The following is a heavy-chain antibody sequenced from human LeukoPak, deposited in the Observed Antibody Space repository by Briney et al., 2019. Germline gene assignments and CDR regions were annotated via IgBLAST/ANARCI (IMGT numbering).Heavy chain of an antibody. V-gene: IGHV4-39*01. J-gene: IGHJ4*02. CDR2: IYYGGPT. Sequence: SETLSLTCTVSGGSISRSSYWWDWIRQPPGKGLEWIGSIYYGGPTYYNPSLKSRVTISVDTSKMQFSLKLSSVTAADTAVYYCASRTMGTKSIDYWGQGTLVTVSS. CDR1: GGSISRSSYW. D-gene: IGHD1-7*01. CDR3: ASRTMGTKSIDY.